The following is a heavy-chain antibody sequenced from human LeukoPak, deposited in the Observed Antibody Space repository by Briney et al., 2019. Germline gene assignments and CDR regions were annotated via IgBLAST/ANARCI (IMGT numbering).Heavy chain of an antibody. CDR2: INPNSGGI. CDR1: GYTFTGYY. Sequence: GASVKVSCKASGYTFTGYYMHWVLQAPGQGLEWMGRINPNSGGINYAQKFQGRVTMTRDTSISTAYMELSRLRSDDTAVYYCARVTGSSWSFDYWGQGTLVTVSS. V-gene: IGHV1-2*06. J-gene: IGHJ4*02. CDR3: ARVTGSSWSFDY. D-gene: IGHD6-13*01.